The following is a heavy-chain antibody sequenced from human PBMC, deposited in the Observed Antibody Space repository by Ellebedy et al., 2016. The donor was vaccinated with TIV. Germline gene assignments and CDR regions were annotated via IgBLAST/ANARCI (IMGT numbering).Heavy chain of an antibody. CDR1: GYTFSAYY. CDR3: AHDDDLYCNRGTCFSA. CDR2: INPNSGIT. Sequence: ASVKVSXXASGYTFSAYYIHWIRQAPGQGPEWMGWINPNSGITSYAQKFQGRLTMTRDASIGTAYMELSMLRSDDAAIYYCAHDDDLYCNRGTCFSAWGQGALVTVSS. D-gene: IGHD2-15*01. V-gene: IGHV1-2*02. J-gene: IGHJ5*02.